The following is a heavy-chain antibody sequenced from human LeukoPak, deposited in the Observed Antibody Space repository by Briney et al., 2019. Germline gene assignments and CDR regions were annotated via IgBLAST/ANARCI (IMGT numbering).Heavy chain of an antibody. Sequence: GASVKFSCKASGYTFTGYYMLWVRQAPGQGLEWMGWINPNSGATNYAQKFQGRVTMTRDTSISTAYMELSRLRSDDTAVYYCAREKPPCSSTSCYAGERWTAPPDYWGQGTLVTVSS. J-gene: IGHJ4*02. CDR1: GYTFTGYY. CDR2: INPNSGAT. D-gene: IGHD2-2*01. CDR3: AREKPPCSSTSCYAGERWTAPPDY. V-gene: IGHV1-2*02.